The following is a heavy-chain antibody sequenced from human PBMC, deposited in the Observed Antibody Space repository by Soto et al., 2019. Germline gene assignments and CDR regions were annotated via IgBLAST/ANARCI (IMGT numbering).Heavy chain of an antibody. J-gene: IGHJ4*02. V-gene: IGHV1-3*01. D-gene: IGHD2-2*01. CDR2: INSVNGNT. Sequence: GASVKVSCKASGYTFSSYAIHWVRQAPGQRLEWMGWINSVNGNTKYSQKFQGRVTITRDTSASTAYMELSSLRSEDTAVYYCARASTSLLRIVVVPAAAFDSWGQGTLVTSPQ. CDR1: GYTFSSYA. CDR3: ARASTSLLRIVVVPAAAFDS.